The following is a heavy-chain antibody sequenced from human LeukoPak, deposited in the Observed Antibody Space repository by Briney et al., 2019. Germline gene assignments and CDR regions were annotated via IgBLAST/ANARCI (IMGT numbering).Heavy chain of an antibody. V-gene: IGHV4-59*01. CDR2: IYYSGST. Sequence: SETLSLTCTVSGGSISSYYWSWIRQPPGKGLEWIGYIYYSGSTNYNPSLKSRVTISVDTSKNQFSLKLSSVTAADTAVYYCARALFGRRWLQLSDYWGQGTLVTVSS. CDR3: ARALFGRRWLQLSDY. J-gene: IGHJ4*02. D-gene: IGHD5-12*01. CDR1: GGSISSYY.